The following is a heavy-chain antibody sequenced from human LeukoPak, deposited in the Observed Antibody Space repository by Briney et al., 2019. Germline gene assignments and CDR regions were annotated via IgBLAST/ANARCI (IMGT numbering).Heavy chain of an antibody. CDR1: GGSISSSSYY. V-gene: IGHV4-39*02. CDR2: IYYSGST. Sequence: SETLSLTCTVSGGSISSSSYYWGWIRQPPGKGLEWIGSIYYSGSTYYNPSLKSRVTISVDTSKNQFSLKLSSVTAADTAVYYCAREGIGSSSWYPANWFDPWGQGTLVTVSS. J-gene: IGHJ5*02. CDR3: AREGIGSSSWYPANWFDP. D-gene: IGHD6-13*01.